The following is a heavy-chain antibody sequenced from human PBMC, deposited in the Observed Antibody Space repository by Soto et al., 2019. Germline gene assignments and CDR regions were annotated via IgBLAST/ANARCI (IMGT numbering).Heavy chain of an antibody. CDR2: ISWNSGSV. CDR3: AKDIDYDILTGYRNWFDS. Sequence: ESGGGLVQPGRSLRLSCAASGFTFDDYGMHWVRQAPGKGLEWVSGISWNSGSVGYADSVKGRFTISRDSAKNSLYLQMDSLSAEDTALYYCAKDIDYDILTGYRNWFDSWGQGTLVTVSS. CDR1: GFTFDDYG. J-gene: IGHJ5*01. D-gene: IGHD3-9*01. V-gene: IGHV3-9*01.